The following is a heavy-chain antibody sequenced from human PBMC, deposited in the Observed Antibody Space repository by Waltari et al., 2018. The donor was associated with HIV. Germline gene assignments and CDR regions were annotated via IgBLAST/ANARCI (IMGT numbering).Heavy chain of an antibody. V-gene: IGHV1-8*01. CDR2: MNPNNGNT. J-gene: IGHJ4*02. CDR3: ARSIRGGDVDY. D-gene: IGHD3-10*01. CDR1: GYTFTTYD. Sequence: QVQLVQSGAEVKKPGASVKVSCKASGYTFTTYDINWVRQATGQGLGWRGWMNPNNGNTGYAQKFQGRVAMTRDTSISTAYLELDSLRSEDTAVYYCARSIRGGDVDYWGQGTLVTVSS.